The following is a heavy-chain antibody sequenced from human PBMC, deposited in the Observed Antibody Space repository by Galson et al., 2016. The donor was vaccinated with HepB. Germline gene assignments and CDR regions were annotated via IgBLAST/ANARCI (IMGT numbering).Heavy chain of an antibody. CDR1: AFTFRNYS. V-gene: IGHV3-48*01. CDR2: ISISTSTI. Sequence: SLRLSCAGSAFTFRNYSMTWIRQAPGKGLEWISYISISTSTIYYADSVKGRFTISRDNAKNSLYLQMSSLRGEDTAVYYCAGGQAGGRFLEWPIYYGMDVWGQGTTVTVSS. D-gene: IGHD3-3*01. CDR3: AGGQAGGRFLEWPIYYGMDV. J-gene: IGHJ6*02.